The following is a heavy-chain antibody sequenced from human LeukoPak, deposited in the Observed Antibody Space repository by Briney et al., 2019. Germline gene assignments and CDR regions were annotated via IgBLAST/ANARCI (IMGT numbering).Heavy chain of an antibody. D-gene: IGHD6-19*01. CDR1: GGSFRGYY. CDR3: ARGSKEAVAGTRPEHYFDD. CDR2: INHSGCT. V-gene: IGHV4-34*01. Sequence: SEALSLTCAVYGGSFRGYYWSWIRQPPRKGLEWGGEINHSGCTNYNPSLNSRVTISVDTSKNQFSLELSSVTAADTAVYYCARGSKEAVAGTRPEHYFDDWGQGAMVTVSS. J-gene: IGHJ4*02.